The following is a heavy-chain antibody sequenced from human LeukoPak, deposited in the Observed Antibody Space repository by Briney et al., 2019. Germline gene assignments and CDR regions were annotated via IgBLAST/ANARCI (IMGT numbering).Heavy chain of an antibody. V-gene: IGHV3-7*01. J-gene: IGHJ6*03. CDR1: GFTFSSYW. CDR3: AKGAFRDQVQGYYYMDV. CDR2: IKQDGSEK. Sequence: GGSLRLSCAASGFTFSSYWMSWVRQAPGKGLEWVANIKQDGSEKYYVDFVKGRFIISRDNAKSSLYLQMNSLRAEDTAVYYCAKGAFRDQVQGYYYMDVWGKGTTVTVSS. D-gene: IGHD3-10*01.